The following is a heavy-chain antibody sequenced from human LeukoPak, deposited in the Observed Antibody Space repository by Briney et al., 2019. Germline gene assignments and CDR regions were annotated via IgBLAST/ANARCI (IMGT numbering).Heavy chain of an antibody. CDR2: VIPIFGTA. Sequence: SVKVSCKASGGTFSSYAISWVRQAPGQGLEWMGGVIPIFGTANYAQKFQGRVAITADKSTSTAYMELSGLRSEDTAVYYCARGSPYGDFYFDYWGQGTLVTVSS. D-gene: IGHD4-17*01. J-gene: IGHJ4*02. CDR3: ARGSPYGDFYFDY. V-gene: IGHV1-69*06. CDR1: GGTFSSYA.